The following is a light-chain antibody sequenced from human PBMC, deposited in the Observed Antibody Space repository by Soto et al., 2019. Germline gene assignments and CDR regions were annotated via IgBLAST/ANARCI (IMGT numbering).Light chain of an antibody. V-gene: IGLV2-14*01. CDR3: SSYTSSSTLYV. J-gene: IGLJ1*01. CDR2: DVS. Sequence: QSVLTQPASVSGSPGQSITISCTGTSRDVGGYNYVSWYQQHPGKAPKLMIYDVSNRPSGVSNRFSGPKSGNTASLTISGLQAEDVADYYCSSYTSSSTLYVFGTGTKVTVL. CDR1: SRDVGGYNY.